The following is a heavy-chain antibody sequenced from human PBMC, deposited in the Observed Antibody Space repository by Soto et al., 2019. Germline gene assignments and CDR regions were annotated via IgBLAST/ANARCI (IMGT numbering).Heavy chain of an antibody. D-gene: IGHD4-4*01. J-gene: IGHJ6*02. CDR3: ARVSDYSNSYGMDV. V-gene: IGHV1-69*12. CDR1: GGTFSSYA. CDR2: IIPLFGTA. Sequence: QVQLVQSGAEVKKPGSSVKVSCKASGGTFSSYAISWVRQAPGQGLEWMGGIIPLFGTANYAQKFQGRVTITADESTSTAYMELSSLRSEDTAVYYCARVSDYSNSYGMDVWGQGTTVTVSS.